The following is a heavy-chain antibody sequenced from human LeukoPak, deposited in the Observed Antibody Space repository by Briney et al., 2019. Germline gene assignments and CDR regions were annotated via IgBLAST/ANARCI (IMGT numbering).Heavy chain of an antibody. CDR1: GFTFSSYA. CDR2: ISGSGGST. V-gene: IGHV3-23*01. D-gene: IGHD3-3*01. J-gene: IGHJ4*02. CDR3: ANPGSFGVVIYYFDY. Sequence: PGGSLRLSCAASGFTFSSYAMSWVRQAPGKGLEWVSAISGSGGSTYYADSVKGRFTISRDNSKNTLYLQMNSLRAEDTAVYYCANPGSFGVVIYYFDYWGQGTLVTVSS.